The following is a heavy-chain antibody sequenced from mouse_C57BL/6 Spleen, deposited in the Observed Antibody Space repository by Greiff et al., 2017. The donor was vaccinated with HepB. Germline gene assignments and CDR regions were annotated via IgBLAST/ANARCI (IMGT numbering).Heavy chain of an antibody. CDR1: GYTFTDYY. Sequence: VQLKHSGPELVKPGASVKISCKASGYTFTDYYMNWVKQSHGKSLEWIGDINPNNGGTSYNQKFKGKATLTVDKSSSTAYKELRSLTSEDSAVYYCARGMMDYDEAWFAYWGQGTLVTVSA. V-gene: IGHV1-26*01. D-gene: IGHD2-4*01. J-gene: IGHJ3*01. CDR3: ARGMMDYDEAWFAY. CDR2: INPNNGGT.